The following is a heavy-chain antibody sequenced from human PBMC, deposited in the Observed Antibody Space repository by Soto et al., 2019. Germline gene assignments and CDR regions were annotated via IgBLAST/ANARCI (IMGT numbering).Heavy chain of an antibody. Sequence: EGSLRLSCAASGFSFSIHSMTWVRQAPGKGLEWVSSISSSNTYIYYAESVKGRFTTSRDNAKNSLYLQMNSQRAEDTAVYYCAKVSPRSTTQPPWHWDQGTRGTVSS. CDR3: AKVSPRSTTQPPWH. D-gene: IGHD2-2*01. V-gene: IGHV3-21*01. J-gene: IGHJ4*02. CDR1: GFSFSIHS. CDR2: ISSSNTYI.